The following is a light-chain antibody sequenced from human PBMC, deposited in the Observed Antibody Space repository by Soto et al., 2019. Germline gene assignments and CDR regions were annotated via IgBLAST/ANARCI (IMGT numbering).Light chain of an antibody. J-gene: IGKJ1*01. CDR1: QSVSSN. V-gene: IGKV3D-15*01. CDR3: QQYGSSPPRT. CDR2: GVY. Sequence: EIVMTQSPTILSVSPGERATLSCRASQSVSSNLAWYQQKPGQPPRLLMYGVYTRAPGTPARFSGSGSGADFTLTISRLEPEDFAVYYCQQYGSSPPRTFGQGTKVDIK.